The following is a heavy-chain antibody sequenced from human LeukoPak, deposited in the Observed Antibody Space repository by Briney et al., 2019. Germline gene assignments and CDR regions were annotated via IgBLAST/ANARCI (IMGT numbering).Heavy chain of an antibody. CDR3: AKGQYYYDSSGYYYLLPFDY. D-gene: IGHD3-22*01. J-gene: IGHJ4*02. CDR1: GFTFSSYA. CDR2: ISGSGGST. Sequence: GGSLRLSCAASGFTFSSYAMSWVRQAPGKGLEWVSAISGSGGSTYYADSVKGRFTISRDNSKNTLYLQMNSLRAEDTAVYYCAKGQYYYDSSGYYYLLPFDYWGQGTLVTVSS. V-gene: IGHV3-23*01.